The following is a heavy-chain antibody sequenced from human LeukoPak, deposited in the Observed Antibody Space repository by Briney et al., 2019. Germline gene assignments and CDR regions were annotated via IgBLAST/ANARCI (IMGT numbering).Heavy chain of an antibody. D-gene: IGHD4-23*01. CDR1: GYSFTICW. Sequence: GESLKISCKGSGYSFTICWIAWVRQMPGKGLECMGIIYPGNSDTRYSPSFQGQVTISADKSNSTAYLQWSSLKASDTAMYYCARRLTPYSFDGMDVWGQGTTVTVSS. CDR2: IYPGNSDT. CDR3: ARRLTPYSFDGMDV. V-gene: IGHV5-51*01. J-gene: IGHJ6*02.